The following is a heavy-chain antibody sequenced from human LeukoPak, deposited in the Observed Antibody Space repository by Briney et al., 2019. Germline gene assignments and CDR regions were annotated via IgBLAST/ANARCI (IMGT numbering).Heavy chain of an antibody. V-gene: IGHV4-59*08. CDR3: ARHGGSRSYYTYYYYGMDV. Sequence: SETLSLTCTVSVGSISSYYGSCMRQPPGKGVEWIWYIYHSMGANYTPSLKSRVTISVDTSMNKLSLKRSSVTAAHTALYYCARHGGSRSYYTYYYYGMDVWGQGTTVTVSS. CDR1: VGSISSYY. CDR2: IYHSMGA. J-gene: IGHJ6*02. D-gene: IGHD3-10*01.